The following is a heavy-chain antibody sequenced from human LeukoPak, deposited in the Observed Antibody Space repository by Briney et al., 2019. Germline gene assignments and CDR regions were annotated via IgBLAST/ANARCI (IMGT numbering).Heavy chain of an antibody. D-gene: IGHD6-19*01. CDR3: ARRSLVAVAGARAQYYYYGMDV. CDR1: GGSISGYY. CDR2: IYHTGTT. J-gene: IGHJ6*02. Sequence: SETLSLTCILSGGSISGYYWSWIRQPPGKGLEWIGYIYHTGTTNYNPSLKSRVTISVDTSKNQFSLNLSSVTAADTAVYYCARRSLVAVAGARAQYYYYGMDVWGQGTTVTVSS. V-gene: IGHV4-59*08.